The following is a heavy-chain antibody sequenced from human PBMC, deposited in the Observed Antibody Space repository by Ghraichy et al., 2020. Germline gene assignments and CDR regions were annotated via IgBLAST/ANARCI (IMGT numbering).Heavy chain of an antibody. CDR2: IKEDGSEK. CDR1: GFMFSSYW. CDR3: AREWVDYDGSGHPLHYYFDH. J-gene: IGHJ4*02. V-gene: IGHV3-7*03. D-gene: IGHD3-22*01. Sequence: GESLNISCAASGFMFSSYWMSWVRQAPGKGLEWVANIKEDGSEKYYVDSMKGRFTISRDNAKKSLYLQMNSLSAEDTAIYYCAREWVDYDGSGHPLHYYFDHWGQGTLVTVSS.